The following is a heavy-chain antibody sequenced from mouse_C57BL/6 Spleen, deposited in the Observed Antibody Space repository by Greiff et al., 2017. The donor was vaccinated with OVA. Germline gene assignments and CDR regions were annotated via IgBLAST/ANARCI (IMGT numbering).Heavy chain of an antibody. D-gene: IGHD2-3*01. CDR3: ARSDGFYGGYYYYY. Sequence: VQLQESGPELVKPGASVKISCKASGYAFSSSWMTWVKQRPGKGLEWIGRIYPGDGDTNYNGKFKGKATLTAAKYSSTAYMQLSRLTSEDSAVYFCARSDGFYGGYYYYYWGQGTTLTVSS. V-gene: IGHV1-82*01. CDR2: IYPGDGDT. CDR1: GYAFSSSW. J-gene: IGHJ2*01.